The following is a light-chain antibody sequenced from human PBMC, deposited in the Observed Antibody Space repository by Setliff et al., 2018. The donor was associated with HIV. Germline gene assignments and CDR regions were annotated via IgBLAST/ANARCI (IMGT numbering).Light chain of an antibody. CDR1: SSDLGVYNY. J-gene: IGLJ1*01. V-gene: IGLV2-14*03. CDR3: SSYTTSSTLYV. Sequence: QSVLTQPASVSGSPGQTITISCTGASSDLGVYNYVSWYQQHPGKAPKLMIYDVINRPSGVSNRFSGSRSGNTASLTISGLQVEDEADYYCSSYTTSSTLYVFGPGTKVTVL. CDR2: DVI.